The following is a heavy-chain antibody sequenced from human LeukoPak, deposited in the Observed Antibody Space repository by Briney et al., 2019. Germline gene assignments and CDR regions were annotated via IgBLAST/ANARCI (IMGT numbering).Heavy chain of an antibody. V-gene: IGHV3-30*02. J-gene: IGHJ6*03. CDR3: AKDSAFYYIDV. D-gene: IGHD3-10*01. Sequence: PGGSLRLSCAASGFTFNNYGMHWVRQAPGKGLEWVAFIRYNGNTQYYADSVKGRFTISRDNSNHTLYLQMNSLEGDDTAVYYCAKDSAFYYIDVWGKGTTVIISS. CDR2: IRYNGNTQ. CDR1: GFTFNNYG.